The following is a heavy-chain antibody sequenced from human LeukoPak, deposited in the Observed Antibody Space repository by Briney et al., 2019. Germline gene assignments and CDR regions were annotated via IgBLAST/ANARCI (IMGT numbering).Heavy chain of an antibody. Sequence: SETLSLTCTVSDGSISNYYWSWIRQSAGKGLEWIGRFYTSGSTNYNPSLKSRVTMSVDTSKNQISLKLRSVTAADTAVYYCARRDSGSSSRAFDIWGQGTMVTVSS. J-gene: IGHJ3*02. CDR2: FYTSGST. CDR1: DGSISNYY. D-gene: IGHD1-26*01. CDR3: ARRDSGSSSRAFDI. V-gene: IGHV4-4*07.